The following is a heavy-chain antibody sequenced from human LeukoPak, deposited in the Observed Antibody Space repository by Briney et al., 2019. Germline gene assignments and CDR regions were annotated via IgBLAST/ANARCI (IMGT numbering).Heavy chain of an antibody. CDR3: ASYYDSSGYYSIQLHDAFDI. CDR2: ISSSSSYT. CDR1: GFTFSDYC. V-gene: IGHV3-11*03. D-gene: IGHD3-22*01. Sequence: PGGSLRLSCAASGFTFSDYCMSWIRQAPGKGLEWVSYISSSSSYTNYADSVKGRFTISRDNAKNSLYLQMNSMRAEDTAVYYCASYYDSSGYYSIQLHDAFDIWGQGTMVTVSS. J-gene: IGHJ3*02.